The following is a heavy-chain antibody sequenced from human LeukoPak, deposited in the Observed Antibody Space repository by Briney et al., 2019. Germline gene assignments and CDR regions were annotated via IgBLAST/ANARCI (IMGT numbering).Heavy chain of an antibody. CDR2: IIPIFGTA. CDR1: GYTFTSYD. D-gene: IGHD3-22*01. CDR3: ARGPMIGPYYYYMDV. V-gene: IGHV1-69*06. Sequence: KVSCKASGYTFTSYDTNWVRQAPGQGLEWMGGIIPIFGTANYAQKFQGRVTITADKSTSTAYMELSSLRSEDTAVYYCARGPMIGPYYYYMDVWGKGTTVTVSS. J-gene: IGHJ6*03.